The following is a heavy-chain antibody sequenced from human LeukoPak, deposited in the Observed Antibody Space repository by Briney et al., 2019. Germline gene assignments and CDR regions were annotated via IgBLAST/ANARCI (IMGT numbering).Heavy chain of an antibody. V-gene: IGHV3-7*01. CDR3: ARRGSRFDY. CDR2: TNEDGSEK. Sequence: ETLSLTCTVSGGSISSSSYYWGWIRQAPGKGLEWVANTNEDGSEKYYVDSVKGRFTISRDNAKNSLYLQMNSLRAEDTAVYYCARRGSRFDYWGQGTLVAVSS. J-gene: IGHJ4*02. CDR1: GGSISSSSYY. D-gene: IGHD3-16*01.